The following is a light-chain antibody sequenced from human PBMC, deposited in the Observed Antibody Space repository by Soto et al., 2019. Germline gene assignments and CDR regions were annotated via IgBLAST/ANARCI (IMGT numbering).Light chain of an antibody. Sequence: QSALTQPASVSGSPGQSITISCTGTSSDVGGYNYVSWYQQHPGKAPKLMIYEVSNRPSGVSNRFSSSKSGNTASLTISGLQAEDEADYYCSSYTSSSLYGFGTGTKVTVL. CDR2: EVS. CDR3: SSYTSSSLYG. J-gene: IGLJ1*01. CDR1: SSDVGGYNY. V-gene: IGLV2-14*01.